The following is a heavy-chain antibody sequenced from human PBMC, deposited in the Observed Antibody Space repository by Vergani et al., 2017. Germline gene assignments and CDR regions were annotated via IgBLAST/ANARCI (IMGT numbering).Heavy chain of an antibody. J-gene: IGHJ4*02. V-gene: IGHV4-38-2*01. CDR1: GYSISSGYY. CDR3: ARHTFTFGGVIVTYFDY. Sequence: QVQLQESGPGLVKPSETLSLTCAVSGYSISSGYYWGWIRQPPGKGLEWIGSIYHSGSTYYNPSLKSRVTISVDTSKNQFSLKLSSVTAADTAVYYCARHTFTFGGVIVTYFDYWGQGTLVTVSS. D-gene: IGHD3-16*02. CDR2: IYHSGST.